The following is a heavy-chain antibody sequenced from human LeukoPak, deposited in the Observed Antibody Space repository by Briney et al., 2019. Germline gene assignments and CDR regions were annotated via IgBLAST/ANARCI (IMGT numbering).Heavy chain of an antibody. J-gene: IGHJ4*02. V-gene: IGHV1-18*01. Sequence: GASVKVSCKASGYTFTSYGISWVRQAPGQGLEWMGWISAYNGNTNYAQKLQGRVTMTTDTSTSTAYMELRSLGSDDTAVYYCARDSRGYCSKGACYSIDYWGQGTLVTVSS. D-gene: IGHD2-8*01. CDR1: GYTFTSYG. CDR2: ISAYNGNT. CDR3: ARDSRGYCSKGACYSIDY.